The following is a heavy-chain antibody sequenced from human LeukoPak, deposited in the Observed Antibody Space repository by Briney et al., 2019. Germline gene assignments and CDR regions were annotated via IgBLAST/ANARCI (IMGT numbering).Heavy chain of an antibody. CDR1: GFNFDDYA. V-gene: IGHV3-49*03. Sequence: GGSLRLSCTTSGFNFDDYAMSWFRQAPGKGLEWVGYIRSKAYGATIEYPASVKGRFTISRDDSKNTAYLQMNSLKTEDTAVYYCTRGRRDLEYWGQGTLVTVSS. J-gene: IGHJ4*02. CDR3: TRGRRDLEY. CDR2: IRSKAYGATI.